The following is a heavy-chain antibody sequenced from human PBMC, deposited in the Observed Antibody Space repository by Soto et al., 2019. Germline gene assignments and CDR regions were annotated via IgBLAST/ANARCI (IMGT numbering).Heavy chain of an antibody. CDR3: AREPPETPPDY. CDR2: ISSKNGNT. V-gene: IGHV1-18*01. CDR1: GYTFSDYG. J-gene: IGHJ4*02. Sequence: QVQLVQSGADVKKPGASVKVSCKASGYTFSDYGVSWVRQAPGQGLEWMGWISSKNGNTNFAQKFRGRVTMTTDPSTSTVYMELRSLRPDDTAVYYCAREPPETPPDYWGQGILVTVSS.